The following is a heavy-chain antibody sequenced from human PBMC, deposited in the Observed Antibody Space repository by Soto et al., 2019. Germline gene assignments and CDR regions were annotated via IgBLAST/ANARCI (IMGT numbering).Heavy chain of an antibody. J-gene: IGHJ6*01. Sequence: ASVKVSCKASGYTFTGYYMNWVRQAPGQGLEWMGWINPNSGGTNYAQKFQGWVTMTRDTSISTAYMELSRLRSDETAVSYCARERITRTRYYYGMDVWGQGTTVTVSS. CDR3: ARERITRTRYYYGMDV. D-gene: IGHD1-20*01. CDR2: INPNSGGT. CDR1: GYTFTGYY. V-gene: IGHV1-2*04.